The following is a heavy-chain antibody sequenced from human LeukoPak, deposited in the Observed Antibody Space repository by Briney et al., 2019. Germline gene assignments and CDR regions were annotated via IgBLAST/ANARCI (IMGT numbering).Heavy chain of an antibody. V-gene: IGHV3-7*01. CDR1: GFTFSNYW. D-gene: IGHD2-15*01. J-gene: IGHJ4*02. CDR3: ARGGLEFDY. Sequence: AGGSLRLSCAASGFTFSNYWMTWVRQAPGKGLEWLANIKHDGSEEYYVDSVKGRFTISRDNSKNTLYLQMNSLRAEDTAVYYCARGGLEFDYWGQGTLVTVSS. CDR2: IKHDGSEE.